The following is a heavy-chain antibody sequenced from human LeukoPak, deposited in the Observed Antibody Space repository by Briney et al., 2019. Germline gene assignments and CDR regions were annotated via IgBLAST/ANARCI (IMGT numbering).Heavy chain of an antibody. J-gene: IGHJ4*02. CDR2: ISGSGGST. V-gene: IGHV3-23*01. Sequence: SGGSLRLSCAASGFTFSSYAMSWVRQAPGKGLEWVSAISGSGGSTYYADSVKGRFTISRDNSKNTLYLQMNSLRAEDTAVYYCAKEGDFDWLLGNSYYFDYWGQGTLVTVSS. D-gene: IGHD3-9*01. CDR1: GFTFSSYA. CDR3: AKEGDFDWLLGNSYYFDY.